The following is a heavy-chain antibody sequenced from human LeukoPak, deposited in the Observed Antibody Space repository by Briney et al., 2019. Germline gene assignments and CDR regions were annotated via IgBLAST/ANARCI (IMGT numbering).Heavy chain of an antibody. CDR2: ISSSSSYI. D-gene: IGHD5-12*01. Sequence: PGGSLRLSCAASGFTFSSYSMNWVRQAPGKGLEWVSSISSSSSYIYYADSVKGRFTISRDNAKNSLYLQMNSLRAEDTAVYYCARGGRQSGYGRFDYWGQGTLVTVSS. CDR1: GFTFSSYS. CDR3: ARGGRQSGYGRFDY. V-gene: IGHV3-21*01. J-gene: IGHJ4*02.